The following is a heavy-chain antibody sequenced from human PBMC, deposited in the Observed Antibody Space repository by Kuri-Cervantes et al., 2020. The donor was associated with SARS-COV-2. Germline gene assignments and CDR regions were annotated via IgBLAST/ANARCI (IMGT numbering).Heavy chain of an antibody. CDR1: GGTFSSYA. CDR2: IIPIFGTA. D-gene: IGHD3-10*01. J-gene: IGHJ4*02. V-gene: IGHV1-69*13. CDR3: ARTFGEPDQTTDY. Sequence: SVKVSCKASGGTFSSYAISWVRQAPGQGLEWMGGIIPIFGTANYAQKFQGRVTITADESTSTAYMELSSLRSEDTAVYYCARTFGEPDQTTDYWGQGTLVTVSS.